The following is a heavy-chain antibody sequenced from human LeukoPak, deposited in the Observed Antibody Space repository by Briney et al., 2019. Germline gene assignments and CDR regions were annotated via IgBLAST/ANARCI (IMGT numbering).Heavy chain of an antibody. CDR3: ARDLYPGSGSYYNWFDP. V-gene: IGHV1-18*01. J-gene: IGHJ5*02. CDR2: ISAYNDNT. CDR1: GYTFSSYG. Sequence: ASVKVSCKASGYTFSSYGITWVRQAPGQGLEWMGRISAYNDNTNYAQNLQGRVTMPTDTSTSTAYMELRSLRSDDTAVYYCARDLYPGSGSYYNWFDPWGQGTLVTVSS. D-gene: IGHD3-10*01.